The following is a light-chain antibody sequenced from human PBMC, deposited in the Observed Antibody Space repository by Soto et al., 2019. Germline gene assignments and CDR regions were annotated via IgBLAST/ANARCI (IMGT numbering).Light chain of an antibody. CDR1: SSDVGAYKY. J-gene: IGLJ1*01. CDR3: SSYAGSNSYV. Sequence: QSALTQPPSASGSPGQSVTISCTGTSSDVGAYKYVSWYQQYPGKAPKVIIYEVSKRPSGVPDRFSCSKSDNTASLTVSGLQAEDEADYYCSSYAGSNSYVFGTGTKLTVL. V-gene: IGLV2-8*01. CDR2: EVS.